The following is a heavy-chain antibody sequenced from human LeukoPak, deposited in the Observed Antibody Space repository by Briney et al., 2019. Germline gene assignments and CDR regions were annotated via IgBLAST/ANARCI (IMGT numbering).Heavy chain of an antibody. V-gene: IGHV3-23*01. CDR3: AKRGVVIRVILVGFHKEAYYFDS. J-gene: IGHJ4*02. Sequence: GGSLRLSCAVSGITLSNYGMSWVRQAPGKGREWVAGISGSGGSTYYADSVKGRFTISRDNPKNTLYLQMNSLRAEDTAVYFCAKRGVVIRVILVGFHKEAYYFDSWGQGALVTVSS. CDR2: ISGSGGST. D-gene: IGHD3-10*01. CDR1: GITLSNYG.